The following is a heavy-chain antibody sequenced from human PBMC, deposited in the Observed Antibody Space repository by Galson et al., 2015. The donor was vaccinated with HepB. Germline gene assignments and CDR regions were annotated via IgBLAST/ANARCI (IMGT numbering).Heavy chain of an antibody. J-gene: IGHJ4*02. V-gene: IGHV3-48*02. Sequence: SLRLSCAASGFTFSSYPMNWVRQAPGKGLEWISYITGSSNVIYYADSVRGRFTISRDNAKNSLYLQMNSLRDEDTAMYYCARVVGSVTGADYWGQGTLVTVPS. CDR2: ITGSSNVI. D-gene: IGHD1-26*01. CDR3: ARVVGSVTGADY. CDR1: GFTFSSYP.